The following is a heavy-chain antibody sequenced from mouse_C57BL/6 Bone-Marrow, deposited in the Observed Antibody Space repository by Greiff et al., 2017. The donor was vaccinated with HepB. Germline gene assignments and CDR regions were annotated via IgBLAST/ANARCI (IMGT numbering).Heavy chain of an antibody. V-gene: IGHV1-64*01. J-gene: IGHJ2*01. CDR3: ARSPLYYDYLDY. D-gene: IGHD2-4*01. CDR1: GYTFTSYW. Sequence: AQLQQPGAELVKPGASVKLSCKASGYTFTSYWMHWVKQRPGQGLEWIGMIHPNSGSTNYNEKFKSKATLTVDKSSSTAYMQLSSLTSEDSAVYYCARSPLYYDYLDYWGQGTTLTVSS. CDR2: IHPNSGST.